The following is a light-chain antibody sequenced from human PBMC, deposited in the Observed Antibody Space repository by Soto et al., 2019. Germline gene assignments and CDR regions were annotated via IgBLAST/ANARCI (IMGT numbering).Light chain of an antibody. CDR3: SLYTSSSSYV. Sequence: QSALTQPAAVSGSPGQSIAISCTGTSSDVGTYDSVSWYQQYPGKAPKLMIHDVSNRPSGVSDRFSGSKSGNTASLTISGLQSEDEADYDCSLYTSSSSYVFGSGTKVTXL. J-gene: IGLJ1*01. V-gene: IGLV2-14*01. CDR2: DVS. CDR1: SSDVGTYDS.